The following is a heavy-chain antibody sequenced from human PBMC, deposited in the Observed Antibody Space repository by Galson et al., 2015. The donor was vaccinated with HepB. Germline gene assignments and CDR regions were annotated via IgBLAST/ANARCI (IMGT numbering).Heavy chain of an antibody. V-gene: IGHV3-33*01. CDR1: GFTFSSYG. CDR3: ARGDLSGDYLDY. CDR2: IWYDGSNK. J-gene: IGHJ4*02. D-gene: IGHD2/OR15-2a*01. Sequence: SLRLSCAASGFTFSSYGMHWVRQAPGKGLEWVAVIWYDGSNKYYADSVKGRFTISRDNSKNTLYLQMNSLRAEDTAVYYCARGDLSGDYLDYWGQGTLVTVSS.